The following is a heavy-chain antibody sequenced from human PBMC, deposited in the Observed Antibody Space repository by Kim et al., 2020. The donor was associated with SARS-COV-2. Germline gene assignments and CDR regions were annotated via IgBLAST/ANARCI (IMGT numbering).Heavy chain of an antibody. CDR2: ISSSSSYI. V-gene: IGHV3-21*01. Sequence: GGSLRLSCAASGFTFSSYSMNWVRQAPGKGLEWVSSISSSSSYIYYADSVKGRFTISRDNAKNSLYLQMNSLRAEDTAVYYCARDGIVLLWGYFQHWGQGTLVTVSS. D-gene: IGHD3-10*01. J-gene: IGHJ1*01. CDR3: ARDGIVLLWGYFQH. CDR1: GFTFSSYS.